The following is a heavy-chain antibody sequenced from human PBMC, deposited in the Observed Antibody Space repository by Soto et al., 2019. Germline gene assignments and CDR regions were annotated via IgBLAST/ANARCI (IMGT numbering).Heavy chain of an antibody. CDR2: ISSNGGAT. Sequence: EVQLLESGGGLAQPGGSLRLSCAASGFSFTNHPMNWVRQAPGKWLEWVSAISSNGGATFYADSVRGRFATSRDNSKSTLFLQMDSLRVEDTGVYYCAKLFPYTSGSYSGSWGQGPLVIVPS. V-gene: IGHV3-23*01. CDR3: AKLFPYTSGSYSGS. CDR1: GFSFTNHP. D-gene: IGHD3-10*01. J-gene: IGHJ5*02.